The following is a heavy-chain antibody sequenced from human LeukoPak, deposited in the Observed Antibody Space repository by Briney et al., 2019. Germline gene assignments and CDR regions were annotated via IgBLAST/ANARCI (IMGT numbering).Heavy chain of an antibody. J-gene: IGHJ4*02. V-gene: IGHV3-7*01. CDR2: IKGDGTGT. D-gene: IGHD3-3*01. Sequence: PGGSLRLSCAASGFIFSTHWMNWVRQAPGKGLEWVAIIKGDGTGTLYADSVKGRFTISRDNSKNTLYLQMNSLRAEDTAVYYCARDTHAKTTYYDFWSGPSFFDYWGQGTLVTVSS. CDR1: GFIFSTHW. CDR3: ARDTHAKTTYYDFWSGPSFFDY.